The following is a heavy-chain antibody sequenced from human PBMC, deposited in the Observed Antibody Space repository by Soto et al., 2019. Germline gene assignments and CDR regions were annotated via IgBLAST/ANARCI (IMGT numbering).Heavy chain of an antibody. CDR2: IYHSGST. CDR3: ARGGSGRPYDY. V-gene: IGHV4-30-2*01. Sequence: SETLSLTCAVSGGSISSGGYSWSWIRQPPGKGLEWIGYIYHSGSTYYNPSLKSRVTISVDRSKNQFSLKLSSVTAADTAVYYCARGGSGRPYDYWGQGTLVTVSS. D-gene: IGHD3-10*01. CDR1: GGSISSGGYS. J-gene: IGHJ4*02.